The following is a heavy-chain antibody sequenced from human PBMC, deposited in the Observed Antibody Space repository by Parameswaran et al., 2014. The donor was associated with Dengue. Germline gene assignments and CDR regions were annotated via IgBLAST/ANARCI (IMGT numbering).Heavy chain of an antibody. J-gene: IGHJ4*02. V-gene: IGHV1-46*01. CDR2: INPSGGST. Sequence: WVRQAPGQGLEWMGIINPSGGSTSYAQKFQGRVTMTRDTSTSTVYMELSSLRSEDTAVYYCARGDIVLMVYAEPANFDYWGQGTLVTVSS. D-gene: IGHD2-8*01. CDR3: ARGDIVLMVYAEPANFDY.